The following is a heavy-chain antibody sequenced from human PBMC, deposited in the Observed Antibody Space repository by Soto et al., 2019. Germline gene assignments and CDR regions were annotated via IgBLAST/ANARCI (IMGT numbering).Heavy chain of an antibody. Sequence: EVQLLESGGGLVQPGGSLRLSCAASGFTLSSYGMSWVRQAPGKGLEWVSAIRGSDGSTYYADSVKGRFTISRDNSKNTLYLHMNSLRVEDTAVYYCAKDVNYDMLAGYYFYWGQGTLVTVSS. D-gene: IGHD3-9*01. CDR1: GFTLSSYG. V-gene: IGHV3-23*01. CDR2: IRGSDGST. J-gene: IGHJ4*02. CDR3: AKDVNYDMLAGYYFY.